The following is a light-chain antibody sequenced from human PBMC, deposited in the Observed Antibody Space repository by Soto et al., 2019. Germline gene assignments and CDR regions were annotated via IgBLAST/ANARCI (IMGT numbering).Light chain of an antibody. CDR1: SSDVGGYNY. CDR3: ATWDGSLPGEV. CDR2: EVS. J-gene: IGLJ2*01. Sequence: QSALTQPPSASGSPGQSVTISCTGTSSDVGGYNYVSWYQQYPGKAPKLMVYEVSKRPSGVPDRFSGSKSGTSGTLDITGLQTGDEADYYCATWDGSLPGEVFGGGTKLTVL. V-gene: IGLV2-8*01.